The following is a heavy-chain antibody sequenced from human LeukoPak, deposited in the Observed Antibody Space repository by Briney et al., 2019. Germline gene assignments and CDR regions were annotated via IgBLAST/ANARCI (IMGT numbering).Heavy chain of an antibody. D-gene: IGHD3-22*01. V-gene: IGHV1-3*01. CDR3: ARPPYPYYYDSSDEWAFDI. CDR1: GYTFTSYT. J-gene: IGHJ3*02. Sequence: ASVKVSCKASGYTFTSYTMHWVRQAPGQRLEWMGWINADNHNTKYSQKFQGRVTITWDTSASTAYLELSSLRSEDSAVYYCARPPYPYYYDSSDEWAFDIWGQGTMVTVSS. CDR2: INADNHNT.